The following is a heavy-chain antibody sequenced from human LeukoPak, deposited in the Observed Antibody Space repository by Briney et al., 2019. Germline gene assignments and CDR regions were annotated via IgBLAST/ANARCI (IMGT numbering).Heavy chain of an antibody. CDR1: GFTFSSYA. J-gene: IGHJ4*02. D-gene: IGHD3-10*01. V-gene: IGHV3-23*01. CDR3: AKLWFGELSLDY. CDR2: ISGSGGST. Sequence: GGSLRLSCAASGFTFSSYAMSWVRQAPGKGLDWVSAISGSGGSTYYADSVKGRFTISRDNSKNTLYLQMNSLRAEDTAVYYCAKLWFGELSLDYWGQGTLVTVSS.